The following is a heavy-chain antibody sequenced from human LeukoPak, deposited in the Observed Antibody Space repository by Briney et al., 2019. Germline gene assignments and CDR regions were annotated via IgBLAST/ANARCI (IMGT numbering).Heavy chain of an antibody. J-gene: IGHJ4*02. CDR3: ASAVGAGYYFDY. V-gene: IGHV3-20*04. CDR2: INWSGSRT. CDR1: GFTFDDYG. D-gene: IGHD1-26*01. Sequence: RSGGSLRLSCAASGFTFDDYGMSWVRPPPGKGLEWVSGINWSGSRTGYADSVQGRFTISRDNAKNSLYLQMNSLRAEDTAFYYCASAVGAGYYFDYWGQGTLVTVPT.